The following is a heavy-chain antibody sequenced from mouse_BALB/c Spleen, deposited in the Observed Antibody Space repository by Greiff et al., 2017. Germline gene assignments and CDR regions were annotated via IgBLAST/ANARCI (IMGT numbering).Heavy chain of an antibody. CDR1: GFTFSDYY. CDR2: ISDGGSYT. J-gene: IGHJ2*01. Sequence: EVHLVESGGGLVKPGGSLKLSCAASGFTFSDYYMYWVRQTPEKRLEWVATISDGGSYTYYPDSVKGRFTISRDNAKNNLYLQMSSLKSEDTAMYYCARALYGRLDYWGQGTTLTVSS. CDR3: ARALYGRLDY. D-gene: IGHD2-1*01. V-gene: IGHV5-4*02.